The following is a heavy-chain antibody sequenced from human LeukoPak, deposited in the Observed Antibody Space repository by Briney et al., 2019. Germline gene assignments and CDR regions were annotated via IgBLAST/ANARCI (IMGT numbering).Heavy chain of an antibody. D-gene: IGHD2-15*01. J-gene: IGHJ4*02. CDR2: INQDASEK. V-gene: IGHV3-7*01. Sequence: GGSLRLSCAASGFTFSGYWMSWVRQAPGKGLEWVANINQDASEKYYVDSVEGRFTISRDNAKNSLYLQMNSLRVEDTAVYYCARDGGRRFDYWGQGTLVTVSS. CDR1: GFTFSGYW. CDR3: ARDGGRRFDY.